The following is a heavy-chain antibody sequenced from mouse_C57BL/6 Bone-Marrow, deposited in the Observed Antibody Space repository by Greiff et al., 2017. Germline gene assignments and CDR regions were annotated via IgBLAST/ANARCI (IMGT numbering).Heavy chain of an antibody. CDR3: ARGASYYFDY. Sequence: EVQLVESGGGLVKPGGSLKLSCAASGFTFSSYAMSWVRQTPEKRLEWVATISDGGSYTYYPDNVKGRFTISRDNAKNKLYLQMSHLKSEDTAMYYCARGASYYFDYWGQGTTLTVSS. D-gene: IGHD1-2*01. CDR2: ISDGGSYT. V-gene: IGHV5-4*01. CDR1: GFTFSSYA. J-gene: IGHJ2*01.